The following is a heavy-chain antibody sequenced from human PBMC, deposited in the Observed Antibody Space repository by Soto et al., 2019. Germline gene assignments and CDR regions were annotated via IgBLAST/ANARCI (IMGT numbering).Heavy chain of an antibody. V-gene: IGHV4-30-4*01. D-gene: IGHD3-16*01. J-gene: IGHJ4*02. CDR3: AREGGESSDGLYYFDS. CDR1: GGSTSSDNY. Sequence: SETLSLTCTVSGGSTSSDNYWSWIRQPPGKGLEWIGHIYYSGNTDYNPSLKSRLAISIDTSKNQFSLKLSSVTAADTAVYFCAREGGESSDGLYYFDSWGQGSLVTVS. CDR2: IYYSGNT.